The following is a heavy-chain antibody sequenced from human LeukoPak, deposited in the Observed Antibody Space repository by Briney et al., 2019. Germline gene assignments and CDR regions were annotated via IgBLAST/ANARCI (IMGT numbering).Heavy chain of an antibody. J-gene: IGHJ4*02. CDR2: ISYDGSNK. V-gene: IGHV3-30-3*01. D-gene: IGHD3-3*01. CDR1: GFTFSSYA. Sequence: GGSLRLSCAASGFTFSSYAMHWVRQAPGKGLEWVAVISYDGSNKYYADSVKGRFTISRDNSKNTLYLQMNSLRAEDTAVYYCARDIRGGTIFGVVGWGQGTLVTVSS. CDR3: ARDIRGGTIFGVVG.